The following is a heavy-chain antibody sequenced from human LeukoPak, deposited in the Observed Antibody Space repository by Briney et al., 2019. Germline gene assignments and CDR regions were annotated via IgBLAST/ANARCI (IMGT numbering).Heavy chain of an antibody. CDR1: GFIFSSYP. CDR2: ISGSGGST. D-gene: IGHD1-1*01. J-gene: IGHJ4*02. Sequence: PGGSLRLSCAASGFIFSSYPMSWVRQAPGKGLEWVSAISGSGGSTYYADSVKGRFTISRDNSKNTLYLQMNSLGADDTAVYYCAKGNWRYFDYWGQGTLVTVSS. CDR3: AKGNWRYFDY. V-gene: IGHV3-23*01.